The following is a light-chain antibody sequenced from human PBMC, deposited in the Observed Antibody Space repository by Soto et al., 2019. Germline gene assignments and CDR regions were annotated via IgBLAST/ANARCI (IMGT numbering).Light chain of an antibody. Sequence: DIQMAQSPSSLSASVGDRVTITCRASESISNYLNWYQQKPGKAPKVLIYAASSLQSGVPSRFSGSGSGTAFTLTISSLQREDFATYYCQQSYSTPLTFGPGTKVDIK. CDR2: AAS. J-gene: IGKJ3*01. CDR1: ESISNY. V-gene: IGKV1-39*01. CDR3: QQSYSTPLT.